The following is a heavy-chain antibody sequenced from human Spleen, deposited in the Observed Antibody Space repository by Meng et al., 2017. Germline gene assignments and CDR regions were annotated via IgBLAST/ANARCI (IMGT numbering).Heavy chain of an antibody. CDR3: ARRYYYDSPGRYGLDI. CDR2: INPNSGGT. D-gene: IGHD3-22*01. CDR1: GYTFTGYY. Sequence: ASVKVSCKASGYTFTGYYMHWVRQAPGQGLEWMGRINPNSGGTNYAQKFQGRVTMTRDTSISTAYLQWSSLKASDTAMYYCARRYYYDSPGRYGLDIWGQGTMVTVSS. V-gene: IGHV1-2*06. J-gene: IGHJ3*02.